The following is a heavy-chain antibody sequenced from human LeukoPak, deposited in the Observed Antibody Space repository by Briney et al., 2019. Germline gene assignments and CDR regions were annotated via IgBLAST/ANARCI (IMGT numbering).Heavy chain of an antibody. J-gene: IGHJ4*02. CDR2: IYFSGNT. V-gene: IGHV4-4*09. CDR3: ARSGRLYSNTWYFDY. D-gene: IGHD6-13*01. Sequence: SETLSLTCAVSGASISNYYWSWIRQPPGKGLEWIGYIYFSGNTNYNPSLKSRVTMSVGTSKKQFSLKLSSVSAADTAVYYCARSGRLYSNTWYFDYWGQGTLVTVSS. CDR1: GASISNYY.